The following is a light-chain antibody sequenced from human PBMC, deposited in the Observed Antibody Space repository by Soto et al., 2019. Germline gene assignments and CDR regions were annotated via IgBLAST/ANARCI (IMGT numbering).Light chain of an antibody. CDR2: EVS. Sequence: QSALTQPASVSGSPGQSITISCTGTSSDVGGYNYVPWYQQHPGKAPKLMIYEVSYRPSGVSNRFSGSKSGNTASLTISGLQDEDEADYYCSSYTSSSPYVFGTGTKLTVL. J-gene: IGLJ1*01. CDR3: SSYTSSSPYV. CDR1: SSDVGGYNY. V-gene: IGLV2-14*01.